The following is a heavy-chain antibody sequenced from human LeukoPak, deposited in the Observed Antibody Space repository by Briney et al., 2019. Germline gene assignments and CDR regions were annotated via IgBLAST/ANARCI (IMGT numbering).Heavy chain of an antibody. CDR1: GYRFTSYW. V-gene: IGHV5-51*01. J-gene: IGHJ6*02. D-gene: IGHD6-19*01. CDR3: ARHISVAGHYYCYGMDV. CDR2: IYPGDSDT. Sequence: GESLKISCKGSGYRFTSYWIGWVRQMPGKGLEWMGIIYPGDSDTRYSPSFQGQVTISADKSISTAYLQWSSLKASDTAMYYCARHISVAGHYYCYGMDVWGQGTTVTVSS.